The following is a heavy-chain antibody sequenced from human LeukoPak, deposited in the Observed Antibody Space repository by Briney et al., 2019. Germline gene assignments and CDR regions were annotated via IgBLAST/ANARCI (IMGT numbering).Heavy chain of an antibody. J-gene: IGHJ4*02. D-gene: IGHD5-18*01. CDR1: GFTFSSYE. Sequence: GGPLRLSCAASGFTFSSYEMNWVRQAPGKGLEWVSYISSSGSTIYYADSVKGRFTISRDNAKNSLYLQMNSLRAEDTAVYYCARAPTNGYSYGAIDYWGQGTLVTVSS. CDR2: ISSSGSTI. CDR3: ARAPTNGYSYGAIDY. V-gene: IGHV3-48*03.